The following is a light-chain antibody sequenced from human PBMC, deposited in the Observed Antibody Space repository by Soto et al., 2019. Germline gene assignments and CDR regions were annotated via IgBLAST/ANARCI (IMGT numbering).Light chain of an antibody. Sequence: QSVLTQPRSVSGSPGQSVSISCTGTSSDVGGYNYVSWYQQHPGKAPKLLTYDVTKRPSGVPDRFSGSESGNTASLTISGLQAEDEADYYCCSYAGSYSYVFGTGTKVTV. J-gene: IGLJ1*01. CDR1: SSDVGGYNY. CDR3: CSYAGSYSYV. CDR2: DVT. V-gene: IGLV2-11*01.